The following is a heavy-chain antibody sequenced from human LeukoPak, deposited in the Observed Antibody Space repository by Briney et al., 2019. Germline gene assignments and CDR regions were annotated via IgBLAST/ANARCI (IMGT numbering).Heavy chain of an antibody. Sequence: ASVKVSCKASGYTFTGYYMHWVRQAPGQGPEWMGWINPNSGGTNYAQKFQGRVTMTRDTSISTAYMELSRLRSDDTAVYYCARDYRYSSGYDYWGQGTLVTVSS. CDR1: GYTFTGYY. D-gene: IGHD6-19*01. CDR2: INPNSGGT. J-gene: IGHJ4*02. CDR3: ARDYRYSSGYDY. V-gene: IGHV1-2*02.